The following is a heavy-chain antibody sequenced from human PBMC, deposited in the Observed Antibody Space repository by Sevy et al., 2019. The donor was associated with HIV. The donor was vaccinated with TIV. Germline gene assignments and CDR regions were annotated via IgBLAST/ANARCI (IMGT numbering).Heavy chain of an antibody. V-gene: IGHV4-30-2*01. J-gene: IGHJ4*02. Sequence: SETLSLTCAVSDGSISSGGYSWSWIRQPPGKGLEWIGYIYHSGSTYYNPSLKSRVTISVDRSKNQFSLKLSSVTAADTAVYYCARANRRTVEDYFDYWGQGTLVTVSS. D-gene: IGHD4-17*01. CDR2: IYHSGST. CDR1: DGSISSGGYS. CDR3: ARANRRTVEDYFDY.